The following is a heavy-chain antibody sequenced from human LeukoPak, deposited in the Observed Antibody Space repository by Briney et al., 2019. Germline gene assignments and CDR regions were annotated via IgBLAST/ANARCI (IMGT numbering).Heavy chain of an antibody. Sequence: GGSLRLSCVASGFTFTTYWMHWVRQAPGKGQVWVSRINGDGSNSNYADSVKGRFTISRDNARNTLYLQMNGLRAEDTALYYCARTSPTSHFDFWGQGTLVTVSS. CDR3: ARTSPTSHFDF. J-gene: IGHJ4*02. CDR1: GFTFTTYW. V-gene: IGHV3-74*01. CDR2: INGDGSNS. D-gene: IGHD3-16*01.